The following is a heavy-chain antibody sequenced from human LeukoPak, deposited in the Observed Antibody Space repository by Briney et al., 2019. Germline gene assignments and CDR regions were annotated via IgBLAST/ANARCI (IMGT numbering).Heavy chain of an antibody. CDR3: ARVADYYYYYMDV. Sequence: PSETLSLTCTVSGGSISSYYWSWIRQPPGKGLEWIGYIYYSGSAYYNPSLKSRVTISVDTSKNQFSLKLSSVTAADTAVYYCARVADYYYYYMDVWGKGTTVTVSS. V-gene: IGHV4-59*12. CDR2: IYYSGSA. CDR1: GGSISSYY. J-gene: IGHJ6*03.